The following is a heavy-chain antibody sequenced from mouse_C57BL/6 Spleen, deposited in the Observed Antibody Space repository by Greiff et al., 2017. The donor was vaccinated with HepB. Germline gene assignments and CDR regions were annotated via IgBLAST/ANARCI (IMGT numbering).Heavy chain of an antibody. D-gene: IGHD1-1*01. CDR2: INPSSGYT. CDR1: GYTFTSSW. J-gene: IGHJ2*01. CDR3: ASLFTTVVDFDY. V-gene: IGHV1-7*01. Sequence: VQLQQSGAELAKPGASVKLSCKASGYTFTSSWMHWVKQRPGQGLEWIGYINPSSGYTKYNQKFKDKATLTADKSSSTAYMQLSSLTYEDSAVYYCASLFTTVVDFDYWGQGTTRTVSS.